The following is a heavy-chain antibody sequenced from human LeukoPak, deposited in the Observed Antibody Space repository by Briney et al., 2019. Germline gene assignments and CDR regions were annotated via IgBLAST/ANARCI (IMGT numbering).Heavy chain of an antibody. V-gene: IGHV4-38-2*02. Sequence: PSETLSLTCTVSGYSISNGYYWGWIRQPPGKGLEWIGSMFHSGSTDYNPSLKSRVTMSVDTSKNQFSLKLSSVTAADTAVYYCARGGGTSDDAFDIWGQGTMVTVSS. CDR2: MFHSGST. J-gene: IGHJ3*02. D-gene: IGHD2-15*01. CDR3: ARGGGTSDDAFDI. CDR1: GYSISNGYY.